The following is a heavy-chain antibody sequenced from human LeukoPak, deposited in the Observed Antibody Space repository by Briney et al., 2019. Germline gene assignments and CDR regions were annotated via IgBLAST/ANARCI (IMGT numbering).Heavy chain of an antibody. Sequence: SETLSLTCTVSGDSISSGDYYWSWIRQPAGKGLEWIGRISSSGSTNYNPSLKSRVTISVDTSNHQFSMKLSSVTAADTAVYYCARGYCSGGSCYSYYYYNYMDVWGKGTTVTVSS. D-gene: IGHD2-15*01. J-gene: IGHJ6*03. V-gene: IGHV4-61*02. CDR3: ARGYCSGGSCYSYYYYNYMDV. CDR2: ISSSGST. CDR1: GDSISSGDYY.